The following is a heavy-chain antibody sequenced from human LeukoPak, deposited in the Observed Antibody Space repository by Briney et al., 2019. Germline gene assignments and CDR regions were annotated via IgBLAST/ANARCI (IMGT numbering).Heavy chain of an antibody. D-gene: IGHD6-19*01. CDR1: GYTFTGYY. Sequence: ASVKVSCKASGYTFTGYYMHWVRQAPGQGLEWMGRINPNSGGTNYAQKFQGRVTMTKDTSISTAYMELSRLRSDDTAVYYCARDPPPGIAVAGTYDYWGQGTLVTVSS. CDR2: INPNSGGT. CDR3: ARDPPPGIAVAGTYDY. V-gene: IGHV1-2*06. J-gene: IGHJ4*02.